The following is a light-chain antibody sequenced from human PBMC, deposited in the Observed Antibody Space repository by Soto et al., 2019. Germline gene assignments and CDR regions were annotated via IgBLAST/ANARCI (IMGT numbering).Light chain of an antibody. J-gene: IGKJ2*01. CDR2: AAS. Sequence: DIQMTQSPSSLSASVGDRVTITCRASQGIRTDLGWYQQKPGKAPKRLIYAASSLQSGVPSRFCGSGSGTEFTLTISSLQPEDFATYFCLQHNSYPYTFGQGTKLEIK. V-gene: IGKV1-17*01. CDR1: QGIRTD. CDR3: LQHNSYPYT.